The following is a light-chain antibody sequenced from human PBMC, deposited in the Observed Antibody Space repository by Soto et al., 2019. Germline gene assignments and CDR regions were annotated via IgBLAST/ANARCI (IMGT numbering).Light chain of an antibody. CDR1: QSVSKN. J-gene: IGKJ4*01. V-gene: IGKV3-15*01. CDR2: CAS. Sequence: EIVMTQSPATLSVSPGERATLSCRASQSVSKNLAGYQQKPGQAPRLLICCASTSATGIPAWFSGIGSGTEFTLIITSLQYEDFAVYYCQQYNQWPLTFGGGTKVETK. CDR3: QQYNQWPLT.